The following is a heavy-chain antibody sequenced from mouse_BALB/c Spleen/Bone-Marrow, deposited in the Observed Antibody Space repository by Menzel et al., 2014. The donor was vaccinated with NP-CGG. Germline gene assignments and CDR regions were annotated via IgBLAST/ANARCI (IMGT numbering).Heavy chain of an antibody. CDR2: INPDSSMI. V-gene: IGHV4-1*02. CDR3: SRLGYYGGFAH. D-gene: IGHD2-3*01. CDR1: GFDFSRYW. Sequence: QSGGSLKLSCAASGFDFSRYWMSWVRQAPGKGLQWIGEINPDSSMINYTPSLKDKFIISRDNAKNTLYLQMSKVRSEDTGLYYCSRLGYYGGFAHWGQGTLVTVSA. J-gene: IGHJ3*01.